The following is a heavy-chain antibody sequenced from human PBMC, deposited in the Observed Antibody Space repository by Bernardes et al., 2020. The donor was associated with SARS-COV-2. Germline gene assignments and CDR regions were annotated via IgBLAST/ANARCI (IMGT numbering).Heavy chain of an antibody. D-gene: IGHD2-8*01. J-gene: IGHJ6*02. CDR2: INHSGST. CDR3: ARGLMVSPARSGMDV. V-gene: IGHV4-34*01. CDR1: GGSFSGYY. Sequence: SETLSLTCAVYGGSFSGYYWSWIRQPPGKGLEWIGEINHSGSTNYNPSLKSRVTISVDTSKNQFSLKLSSVTAADTAVYYCARGLMVSPARSGMDVWGQGTTVTVPS.